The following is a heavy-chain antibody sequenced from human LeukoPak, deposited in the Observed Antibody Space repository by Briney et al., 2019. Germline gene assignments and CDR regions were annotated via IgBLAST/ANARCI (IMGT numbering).Heavy chain of an antibody. CDR2: INPSGGST. CDR3: AKDYYDSSGHYGMDV. Sequence: ASVTVSCKASGYTFTIYYMHWVRQAPGQGLEWMGIINPSGGSTSYAQKFQGRVTMTRDTSTSTVYMELSSLRSEDTAVYYCAKDYYDSSGHYGMDVWGQGTTVTVSS. CDR1: GYTFTIYY. D-gene: IGHD3-22*01. V-gene: IGHV1-46*01. J-gene: IGHJ6*02.